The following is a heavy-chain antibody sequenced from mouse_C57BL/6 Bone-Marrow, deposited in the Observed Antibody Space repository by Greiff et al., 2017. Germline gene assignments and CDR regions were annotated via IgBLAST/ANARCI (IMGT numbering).Heavy chain of an antibody. CDR1: GFTFSSYA. V-gene: IGHV5-9-1*02. CDR2: ISSGGDYI. D-gene: IGHD1-1*01. CDR3: TRVGYDGSRRYFDL. J-gene: IGHJ1*03. Sequence: EVQGVESGEGLVKPGGSLKLSCAASGFTFSSYAMSWVRQTPEKRLEWVAYISSGGDYIYYADTVKGRFTISRDNARNTLYLQMSSLKSEDTAMYYCTRVGYDGSRRYFDLWGRGTAVTVSA.